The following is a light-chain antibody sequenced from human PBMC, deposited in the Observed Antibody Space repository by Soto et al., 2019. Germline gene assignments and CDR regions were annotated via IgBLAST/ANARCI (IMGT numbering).Light chain of an antibody. V-gene: IGKV3-20*01. Sequence: EIVLTQSPGTLSLSPGERATLSCRASQSVSSSYLAWYQQKPGQAPRLLIYGASSRATGIPDRFSGSGSGKDFTLTISRLEPEDFAVYYCQQYGSSLLFPFGPGTKVDIK. CDR1: QSVSSSY. J-gene: IGKJ3*01. CDR3: QQYGSSLLFP. CDR2: GAS.